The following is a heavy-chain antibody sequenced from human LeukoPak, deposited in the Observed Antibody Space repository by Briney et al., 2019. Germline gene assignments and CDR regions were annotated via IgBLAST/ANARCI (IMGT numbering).Heavy chain of an antibody. D-gene: IGHD3-22*01. CDR1: GFTFSSYG. Sequence: GGSLRLSCAASGFTFSSYGRQWLRQAPGKGLKGVSSISSSSSYIYYADSVKGRFNISRDNAKNPLYLQMNSLRAEDTAVYYCARDSPPPYDSSGYHDYWGQGTLVTVSS. CDR2: ISSSSSYI. J-gene: IGHJ4*02. CDR3: ARDSPPPYDSSGYHDY. V-gene: IGHV3-21*01.